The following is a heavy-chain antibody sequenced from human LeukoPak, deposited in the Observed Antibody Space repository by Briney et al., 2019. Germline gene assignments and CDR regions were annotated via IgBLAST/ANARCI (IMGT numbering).Heavy chain of an antibody. D-gene: IGHD3-22*01. CDR1: GYTFTNYG. V-gene: IGHV1-18*01. CDR3: AISQGSYYDTSGYLGGVY. Sequence: ASVKVSCKASGYTFTNYGIFWVRQAPGQGLEWMGWISAYSGNTNYAQKLQGRVTMTTETSTSTAYMELESLRSDDTAVYYCAISQGSYYDTSGYLGGVYWGQGTLVTVSS. J-gene: IGHJ4*02. CDR2: ISAYSGNT.